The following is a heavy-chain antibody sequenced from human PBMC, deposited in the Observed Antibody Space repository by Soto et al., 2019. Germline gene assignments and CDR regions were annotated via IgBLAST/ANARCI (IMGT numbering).Heavy chain of an antibody. CDR1: GDSFNDYY. J-gene: IGHJ6*03. V-gene: IGHV1-2*04. D-gene: IGHD5-12*01. CDR2: INPNSGVT. Sequence: QVQLVQSGAEVRKPGASVTVSCRSSGDSFNDYYIHWVRQAPGQGLEWMGWINPNSGVTKYAQKFQGWVSMTRDTSIRTDYMQLSRLRSDDTAVSYCARESGGATATLDYYYFYMDVWGTGTTVTVSS. CDR3: ARESGGATATLDYYYFYMDV.